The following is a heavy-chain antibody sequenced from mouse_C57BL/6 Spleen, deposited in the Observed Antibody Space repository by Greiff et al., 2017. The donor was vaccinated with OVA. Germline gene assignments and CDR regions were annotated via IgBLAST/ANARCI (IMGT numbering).Heavy chain of an antibody. Sequence: QVQLQQSGAELVRPGASVTLSCKASGYTFTDYEMHWVKQTPVHGLEWIGAIDPETGGTAYNQKFKGKAILTADKSSSTAYMELRSLTSEDSAVYYCTKAVTTDWFACWGQGTLVTVSA. CDR1: GYTFTDYE. J-gene: IGHJ3*01. V-gene: IGHV1-15*01. D-gene: IGHD1-1*01. CDR2: IDPETGGT. CDR3: TKAVTTDWFAC.